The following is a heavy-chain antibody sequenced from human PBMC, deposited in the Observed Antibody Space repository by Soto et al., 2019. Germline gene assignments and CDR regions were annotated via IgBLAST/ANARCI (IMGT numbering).Heavy chain of an antibody. J-gene: IGHJ6*03. CDR2: IYYSGST. Sequence: SETLSLTCTVSGGSISSSSYYWGWIRQPPGKGLEWIGCIYYSGSTYYNPSLESRVTISLDTSKNQFSLKLISVTAADTAVYYCARRGKKSFYYYMDVWGKGTTVTVSS. CDR1: GGSISSSSYY. V-gene: IGHV4-39*07. CDR3: ARRGKKSFYYYMDV.